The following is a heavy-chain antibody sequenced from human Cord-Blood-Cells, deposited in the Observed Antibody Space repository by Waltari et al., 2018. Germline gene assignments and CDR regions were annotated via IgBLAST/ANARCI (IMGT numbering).Heavy chain of an antibody. V-gene: IGHV4-59*08. CDR1: GGSISSYY. CDR3: ARPHGSGSYYYLDY. J-gene: IGHJ4*02. D-gene: IGHD3-10*01. CDR2: IYYSGST. Sequence: QVQLQESGPGLVKPSETLSLTCTVSGGSISSYYWSWIRQPPGKGLEWIGYIYYSGSTNYNPSLKSRVTISVDTSKNQFSLKLSSVTAADTAVYYCARPHGSGSYYYLDYWGQGTLVTVSS.